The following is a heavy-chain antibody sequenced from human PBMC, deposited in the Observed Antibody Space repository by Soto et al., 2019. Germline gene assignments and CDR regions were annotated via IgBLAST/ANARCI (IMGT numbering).Heavy chain of an antibody. Sequence: SETLSLTCTVSGGAINSYYWTWIRQPAGKGLEWIGRIYSSGSTKFNPSLQSRVTMSLDTSKNQFSLRLTSVTAADTAVYYCARGQRFSDWFDPWGQGTLVTVSS. D-gene: IGHD3-3*01. CDR1: GGAINSYY. V-gene: IGHV4-4*07. CDR2: IYSSGST. J-gene: IGHJ5*02. CDR3: ARGQRFSDWFDP.